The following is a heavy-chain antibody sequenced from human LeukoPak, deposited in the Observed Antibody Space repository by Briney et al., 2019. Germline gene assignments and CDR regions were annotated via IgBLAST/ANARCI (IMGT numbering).Heavy chain of an antibody. V-gene: IGHV3-74*01. Sequence: GGSLRLPCAASGFTFSSYWMHWVRQAPGKGLVWVSRIKSDGTYTTYADSVKGRFTISRDNAKNTLYLQMNSLRAEDTAVYYCTRDSSYGYDFWGQGTLVTVSS. CDR2: IKSDGTYT. D-gene: IGHD5-18*01. CDR1: GFTFSSYW. J-gene: IGHJ4*02. CDR3: TRDSSYGYDF.